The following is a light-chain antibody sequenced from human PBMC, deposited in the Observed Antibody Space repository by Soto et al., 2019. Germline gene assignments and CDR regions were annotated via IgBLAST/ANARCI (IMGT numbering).Light chain of an antibody. CDR3: MQAVYWPFT. CDR1: QSLVYSDGQTY. V-gene: IGKV2-30*01. Sequence: DIVLTQSPLLLPVTLGQPASISCTSSQSLVYSDGQTYLSWFQQRPSQSPRRLIYRVSNRDTGVPVRFSASGSGTDFTLKISRVEAEDVAVYFCMQAVYWPFTFGPGTKVDIK. CDR2: RVS. J-gene: IGKJ3*01.